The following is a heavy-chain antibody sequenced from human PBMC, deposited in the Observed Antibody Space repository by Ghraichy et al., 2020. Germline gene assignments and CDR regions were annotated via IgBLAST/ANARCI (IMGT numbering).Heavy chain of an antibody. Sequence: GGSLRLSCAASGFTLDNYWMHWVRQAPGKGLVWVSRIDVDGRTPSYADFVKDRFTISRDNAKNTVYLQVSSLRGEDTAVYSCARGSSRWSNWYFDLWGRGTLVTVSS. CDR3: ARGSSRWSNWYFDL. J-gene: IGHJ2*01. V-gene: IGHV3-74*01. D-gene: IGHD6-13*01. CDR1: GFTLDNYW. CDR2: IDVDGRTP.